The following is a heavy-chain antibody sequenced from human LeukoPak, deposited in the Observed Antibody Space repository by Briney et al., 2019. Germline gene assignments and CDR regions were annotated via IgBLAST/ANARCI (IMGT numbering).Heavy chain of an antibody. V-gene: IGHV3-30*04. CDR2: ISYDGSNK. D-gene: IGHD5/OR15-5a*01. J-gene: IGHJ4*02. CDR3: TTDLPYYFDY. CDR1: GFTFSSYA. Sequence: GRSLRLSCAASGFTFSSYAMHWVRQAPGKGLEWVAVISYDGSNKYYADSVKGRFTISRDNSKNTLYLQMNSLKTEDTAVYYCTTDLPYYFDYWGQGTLVTVSS.